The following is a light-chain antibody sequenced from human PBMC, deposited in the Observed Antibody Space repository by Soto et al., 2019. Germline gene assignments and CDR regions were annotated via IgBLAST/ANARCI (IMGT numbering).Light chain of an antibody. CDR2: ATS. Sequence: EIVMTQSPVTLSVSPGERATLSCRASQSVSSNLAWYQQKPGQAPRLLIYATSTRATGNPARFSGSGSGTEFTLTISSLQSEDFAVYYCQQYNKWPLFTFGPGTKVDIK. V-gene: IGKV3-15*01. CDR3: QQYNKWPLFT. J-gene: IGKJ3*01. CDR1: QSVSSN.